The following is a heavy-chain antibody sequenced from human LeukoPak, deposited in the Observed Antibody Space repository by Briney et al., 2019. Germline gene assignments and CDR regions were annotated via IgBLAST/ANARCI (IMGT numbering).Heavy chain of an antibody. V-gene: IGHV4-34*01. D-gene: IGHD6-19*01. CDR3: ARGLYSSGWYDY. J-gene: IGHJ4*02. CDR1: GGSFRGYY. Sequence: SETLSLTCAVYGGSFRGYYWSWIRQPPGKGLEWIGEINHSGSTNYNPSLKSRVTISVDTSKYQFSLKLSSVTAADTAVYYCARGLYSSGWYDYWGQGTLVTVSS. CDR2: INHSGST.